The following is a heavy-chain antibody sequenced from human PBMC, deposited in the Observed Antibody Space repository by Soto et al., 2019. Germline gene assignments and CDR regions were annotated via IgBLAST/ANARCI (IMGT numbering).Heavy chain of an antibody. V-gene: IGHV3-74*01. CDR3: ARASWELPLDY. Sequence: GGSLRLSCAASGFTFSRYWMHWVRQAPGKGLVWVSRINSDGSSTTYADSVKGRFTISRDNAKNTLYLQINSLRAEDTAVYYCARASWELPLDYWGQGTPVTVSS. D-gene: IGHD1-26*01. CDR1: GFTFSRYW. J-gene: IGHJ4*02. CDR2: INSDGSST.